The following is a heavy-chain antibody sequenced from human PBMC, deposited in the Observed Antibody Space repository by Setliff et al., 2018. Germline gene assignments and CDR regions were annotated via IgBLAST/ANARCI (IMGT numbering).Heavy chain of an antibody. CDR1: GYTFTSYG. Sequence: ASVTVSCKASGYTFTSYGISWVRQAPGQGLEWMGWISAYNGNTNYAQKLQGRVTMTTDTSTSTAYMELRSLRSDDTAVYYCARSLSSIAVAGTLDYWGQGTLVTVSS. CDR3: ARSLSSIAVAGTLDY. CDR2: ISAYNGNT. J-gene: IGHJ4*02. D-gene: IGHD6-19*01. V-gene: IGHV1-18*01.